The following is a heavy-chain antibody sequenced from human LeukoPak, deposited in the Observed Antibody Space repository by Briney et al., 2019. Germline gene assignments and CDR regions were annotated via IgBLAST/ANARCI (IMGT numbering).Heavy chain of an antibody. CDR1: GGTFSSYA. D-gene: IGHD6-19*01. J-gene: IGHJ5*02. CDR3: ARSQWLVKDWFDP. V-gene: IGHV1-69*13. Sequence: GASVKVSCKASGGTFSSYAISWVRQAPGQGLEWMGGIIPIFGTANYAQKFQGRVTITADESTSTAYMELSSLRSEDTAVYYCARSQWLVKDWFDPWGQGTLVTVSS. CDR2: IIPIFGTA.